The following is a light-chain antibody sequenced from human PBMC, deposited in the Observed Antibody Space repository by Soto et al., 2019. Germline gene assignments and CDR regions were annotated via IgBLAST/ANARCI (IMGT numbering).Light chain of an antibody. CDR1: QGVSTF. Sequence: DIQMTQSPSSLSASVRDRVTITCRASQGVSTFVSWFQLKPGKAPQPLIYAASSLQTGVPSRFSGSGSGTAFTLIISSLQPEDFATYYCQQSYNRPLTFGGGTKVEVK. V-gene: IGKV1-39*01. J-gene: IGKJ4*01. CDR3: QQSYNRPLT. CDR2: AAS.